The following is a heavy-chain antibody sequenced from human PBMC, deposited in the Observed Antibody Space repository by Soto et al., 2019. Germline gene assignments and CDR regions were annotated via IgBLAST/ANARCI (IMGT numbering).Heavy chain of an antibody. CDR2: IYPGDSDT. CDR1: GYSFPTYW. V-gene: IGHV5-51*01. CDR3: ASDPTHDAFEI. Sequence: GESLKISCRGSGYSFPTYWIAWLRQMPGKGLEWMGIIYPGDSDTRYSPSFQGQVTISADKSISTAYLQWSSLKASDTAMYYCASDPTHDAFEIWGQGTMVSVSS. J-gene: IGHJ3*02.